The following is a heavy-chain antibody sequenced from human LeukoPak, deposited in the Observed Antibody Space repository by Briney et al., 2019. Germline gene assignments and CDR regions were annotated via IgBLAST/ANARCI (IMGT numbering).Heavy chain of an antibody. Sequence: SENLSLTCTVSGGSISSYYWSWIRQPPGKGLEWIGYIYYSGSTNYNPSLKSRVTISVDTSKNQFSLKLSSVTAADTAVYYCARRSPGYYFDYWGQGTLVTVSS. CDR1: GGSISSYY. J-gene: IGHJ4*02. CDR3: ARRSPGYYFDY. V-gene: IGHV4-59*08. CDR2: IYYSGST. D-gene: IGHD1-14*01.